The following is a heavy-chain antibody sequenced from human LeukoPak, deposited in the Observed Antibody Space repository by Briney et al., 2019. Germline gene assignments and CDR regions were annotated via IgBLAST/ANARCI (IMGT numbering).Heavy chain of an antibody. Sequence: ASVTVSCTASGYTFTGYYMHWVRQAPGQGLEWMGWINPNSGGTNYAQKFQGRVTMTRDTSISTAYMELSRLRSDDTAVYYCARAEHYYYDSSGYYLFPFDYWGQGTLVTVSS. CDR3: ARAEHYYYDSSGYYLFPFDY. J-gene: IGHJ4*02. CDR2: INPNSGGT. CDR1: GYTFTGYY. V-gene: IGHV1-2*02. D-gene: IGHD3-22*01.